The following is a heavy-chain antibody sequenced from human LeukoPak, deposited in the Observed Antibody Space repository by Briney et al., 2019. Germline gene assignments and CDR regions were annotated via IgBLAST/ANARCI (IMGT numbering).Heavy chain of an antibody. D-gene: IGHD6-13*01. CDR1: GFIFSDHY. V-gene: IGHV3-72*01. J-gene: IGHJ4*02. CDR3: ARANLPAAGNLDY. Sequence: GGSLRLSCAASGFIFSDHYMDWVRQAPGKGLEWVGRIRHKVNSYTTEYAASVKGRFTISRDDSKNSVYLQMNSLKKEDTAVYYCARANLPAAGNLDYWGQGTQVTVSS. CDR2: IRHKVNSYTT.